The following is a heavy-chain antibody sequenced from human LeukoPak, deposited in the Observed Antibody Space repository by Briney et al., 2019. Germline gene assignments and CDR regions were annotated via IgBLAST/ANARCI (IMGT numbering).Heavy chain of an antibody. D-gene: IGHD2-2*01. CDR2: IYYSGST. J-gene: IGHJ5*02. CDR3: ARTRGLSSISPRFDP. CDR1: GGSISSYY. Sequence: SETLSLTCTVSGGSISSYYWSWIRQPPGKGLEWIGYIYYSGSTNYNPSLKSRVTISVDTSKNQFSLKLSSVTAADTAVYYCARTRGLSSISPRFDPWGQGTLVTVSS. V-gene: IGHV4-59*01.